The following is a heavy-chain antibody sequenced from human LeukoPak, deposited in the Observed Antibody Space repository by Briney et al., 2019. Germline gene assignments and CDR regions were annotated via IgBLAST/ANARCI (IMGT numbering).Heavy chain of an antibody. V-gene: IGHV3-48*03. J-gene: IGHJ4*02. CDR3: ARGSRPLRYFDWLPPFDY. CDR1: GFTFSSYE. D-gene: IGHD3-9*01. CDR2: ISSSGSTI. Sequence: GGSLRLSCAASGFTFSSYEMNWVRQAPGKGLEWVSYISSSGSTIYYADSVKGRFTISRDNAKNSLYLQMNSLRAEDTAVYYCARGSRPLRYFDWLPPFDYWGQGTLVTVSS.